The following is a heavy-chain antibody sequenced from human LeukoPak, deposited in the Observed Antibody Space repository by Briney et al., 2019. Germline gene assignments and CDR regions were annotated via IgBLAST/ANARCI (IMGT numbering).Heavy chain of an antibody. CDR3: ARLMRDSNYPNWFDP. CDR2: VYHSGST. J-gene: IGHJ5*02. CDR1: GYSISGGYY. Sequence: SETLSLTCTVSGYSISGGYYWGWIRQPPGKGLEWLGNVYHSGSTRYNPSLKSRVTISVDTSKSQFSLKLSSVTAADTAVYYCARLMRDSNYPNWFDPWGQGTLVTVSS. V-gene: IGHV4-38-2*02. D-gene: IGHD4-11*01.